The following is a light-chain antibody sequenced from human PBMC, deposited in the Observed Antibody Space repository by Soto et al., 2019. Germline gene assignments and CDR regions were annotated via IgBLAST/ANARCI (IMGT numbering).Light chain of an antibody. Sequence: EIVMTQSPASLAVSLGERATINCKSSQSDLYSSSNKDYLAWYQQKPGQPPKLLFYWASTRESGVPDRFSGSGSGTDFNFTISSLQAEDVAMYYCQQYYSTPLTFGGGTKVEIK. CDR2: WAS. CDR3: QQYYSTPLT. V-gene: IGKV4-1*01. J-gene: IGKJ4*01. CDR1: QSDLYSSSNKDY.